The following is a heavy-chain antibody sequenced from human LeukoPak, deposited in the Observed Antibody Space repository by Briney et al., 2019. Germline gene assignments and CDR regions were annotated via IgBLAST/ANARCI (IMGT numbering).Heavy chain of an antibody. Sequence: GGSLRLSCAVSGFTFSSYGMHWVRQAPGKGLEWVAVISYDGSNKYYADSVKGRFTISRDNSKNTLYLQMNSLRAEDTAVYYCAKDLSPAGISPSNYYDMDVWGQGTTVTVSS. CDR3: AKDLSPAGISPSNYYDMDV. V-gene: IGHV3-30*18. CDR1: GFTFSSYG. D-gene: IGHD6-19*01. J-gene: IGHJ6*02. CDR2: ISYDGSNK.